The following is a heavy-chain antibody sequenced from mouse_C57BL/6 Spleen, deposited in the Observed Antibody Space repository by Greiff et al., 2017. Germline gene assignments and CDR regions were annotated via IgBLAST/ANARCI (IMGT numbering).Heavy chain of an antibody. Sequence: EVMLVESGPELVKPGDSVKISCKASGYSFTGYFMNWVMQSHGKSLEWIGRINPYNGDTFYNQKFKGKATLTVDKSSSTAHMELRSLTSEDSAVYYCARMRYGYSAYAMDYWGQGTSVTVSS. D-gene: IGHD2-2*01. J-gene: IGHJ4*01. CDR3: ARMRYGYSAYAMDY. CDR1: GYSFTGYF. V-gene: IGHV1-20*01. CDR2: INPYNGDT.